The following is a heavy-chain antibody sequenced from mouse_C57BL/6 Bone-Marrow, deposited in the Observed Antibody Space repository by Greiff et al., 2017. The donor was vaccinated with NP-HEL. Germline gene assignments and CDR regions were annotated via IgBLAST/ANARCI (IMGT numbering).Heavy chain of an antibody. CDR1: GYTFTSYG. D-gene: IGHD1-1*01. J-gene: IGHJ4*01. CDR3: ARKGNYYGSSIYAMDY. CDR2: IYPRSGNT. Sequence: LVESGAELARPGASVKLSCKASGYTFTSYGISWVKQRTGQGLEWIGEIYPRSGNTYYNEKFKGKATLTADKSSSTAYMELRSLTSEDSAVYFCARKGNYYGSSIYAMDYWGQGTSVTVSS. V-gene: IGHV1-81*01.